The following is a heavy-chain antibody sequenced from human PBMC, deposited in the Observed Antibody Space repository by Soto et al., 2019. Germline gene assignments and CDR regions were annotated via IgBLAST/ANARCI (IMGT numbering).Heavy chain of an antibody. CDR3: ARDPIAPYGMDV. CDR2: IIPIFGTA. CDR1: GGTFSSYA. Sequence: ASVKVSCKASGGTFSSYAISWVRQASGQGLEWMGGIIPIFGTANYAQKFQGRVTITADESTSTAYMELSSLRSEDTAVYYCARDPIAPYGMDVWGQGTTVTVSS. V-gene: IGHV1-69*13. D-gene: IGHD6-13*01. J-gene: IGHJ6*02.